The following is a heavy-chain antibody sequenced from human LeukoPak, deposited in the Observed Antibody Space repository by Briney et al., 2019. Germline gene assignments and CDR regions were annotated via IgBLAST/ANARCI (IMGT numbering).Heavy chain of an antibody. J-gene: IGHJ6*03. CDR1: GFTFSSYE. D-gene: IGHD3-9*01. Sequence: PGGSLRLSCAASGFTFSSYEMNWVRQAPGKGRGWVSYISSSGSTIYYADSVKGRFTISRDNAKNSLYLQMNSLRAEDTAVYYCARVPPFLTNYYYYYYYMDVWGKGTTVTISS. CDR3: ARVPPFLTNYYYYYYYMDV. V-gene: IGHV3-48*03. CDR2: ISSSGSTI.